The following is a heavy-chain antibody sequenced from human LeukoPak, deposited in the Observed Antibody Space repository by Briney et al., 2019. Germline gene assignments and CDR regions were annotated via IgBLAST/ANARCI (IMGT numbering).Heavy chain of an antibody. CDR1: GFSLNASGMG. J-gene: IGHJ4*02. D-gene: IGHD3-22*01. Sequence: SGPALVKPTQTLTLTRTFSGFSLNASGMGVSWIRQPPRKALEWPARIDCVDGKYYSTSLNTRLTISKDTSKYQVVLTVTNMDFVDTGTYYWARTLYYSDSSGYYYFDYWGQGT. CDR3: ARTLYYSDSSGYYYFDY. CDR2: IDCVDGK. V-gene: IGHV2-70*11.